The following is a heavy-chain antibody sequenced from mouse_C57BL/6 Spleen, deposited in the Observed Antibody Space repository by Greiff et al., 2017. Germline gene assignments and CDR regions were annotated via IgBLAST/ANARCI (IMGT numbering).Heavy chain of an antibody. CDR3: ARLVLRSFYFGY. Sequence: QVQLQQPGAELVMPGASVKLSCKASGYTFTSYWMHWVKQRPGQGLEWIGEIDPSDSYTNYNQKFKGKSTLTVDKSPSTAYMQLSSLTSEDSAVYYCARLVLRSFYFGYWGQGTTLTVSS. J-gene: IGHJ2*01. CDR2: IDPSDSYT. D-gene: IGHD1-1*01. CDR1: GYTFTSYW. V-gene: IGHV1-69*01.